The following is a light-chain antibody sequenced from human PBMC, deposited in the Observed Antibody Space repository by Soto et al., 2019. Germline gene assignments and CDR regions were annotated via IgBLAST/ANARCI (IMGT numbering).Light chain of an antibody. Sequence: QSVLTQPPSASGTPGQRVTISCFGSSSNIGSNYVYWYQQLPGTAPKLLIYRNNQRPSGVPDRFSGSKSGTSASLAISGLRSEDEADYYCAARDDSLSGWVFGGGTKLTVL. CDR2: RNN. V-gene: IGLV1-47*01. CDR3: AARDDSLSGWV. CDR1: SSNIGSNY. J-gene: IGLJ3*02.